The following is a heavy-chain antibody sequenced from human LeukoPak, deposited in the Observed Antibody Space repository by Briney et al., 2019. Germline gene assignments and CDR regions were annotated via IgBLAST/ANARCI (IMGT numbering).Heavy chain of an antibody. CDR1: GFTFSTYW. Sequence: GGSLRLSCAVSGFTFSTYWMSWLRQAPGKGLEWVANIKLDGSEKYYVDSVKGRFTISRDNSKNSLYLQMNSLRAEDTAVYYCARDNVRLFDYWGQGTLVTVSS. D-gene: IGHD6-6*01. V-gene: IGHV3-7*01. CDR3: ARDNVRLFDY. J-gene: IGHJ4*02. CDR2: IKLDGSEK.